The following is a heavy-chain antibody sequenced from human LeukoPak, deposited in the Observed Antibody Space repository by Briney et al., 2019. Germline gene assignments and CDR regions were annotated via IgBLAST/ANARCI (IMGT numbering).Heavy chain of an antibody. V-gene: IGHV1-46*01. CDR2: IAPSVDTT. D-gene: IGHD1-26*01. Sequence: GASVKVSCKSFGFTFTNYLLHWVRQAPGQGLEWVGRIAPSVDTTNYAQKFQGRVTFTADKSTSTAYTELSSLRSEDTAVYYCARDSSGSSPNFDYWGQGTLVTVSS. J-gene: IGHJ4*02. CDR3: ARDSSGSSPNFDY. CDR1: GFTFTNYL.